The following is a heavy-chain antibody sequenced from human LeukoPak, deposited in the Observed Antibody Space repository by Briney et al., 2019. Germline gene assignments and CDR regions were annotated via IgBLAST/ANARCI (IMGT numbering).Heavy chain of an antibody. CDR3: ARGPTIFGGPPVWYYFDY. D-gene: IGHD3-3*01. Sequence: ASVKVSCKASGYTFTSYGISWVRQAPGQGLEWMGWISAYNGNTNYAQKLQGRVTMTTDTSTSTAYMELRSLRSDDTAVYYCARGPTIFGGPPVWYYFDYWGRGTLVTVSS. V-gene: IGHV1-18*01. CDR2: ISAYNGNT. CDR1: GYTFTSYG. J-gene: IGHJ4*02.